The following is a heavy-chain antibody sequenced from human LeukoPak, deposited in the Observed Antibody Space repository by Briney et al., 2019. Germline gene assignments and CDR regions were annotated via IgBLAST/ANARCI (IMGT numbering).Heavy chain of an antibody. CDR1: GFTFSSYS. J-gene: IGHJ4*02. Sequence: PGGSLRLSCAASGFTFSSYSMNWVRQAPGKGLGWVSSISSSSSYIYYADSVKGRFTISRDNAKNTLYLQMNSLRAEDTAVYYCARDRVGARPDYWGQGTLVTVSS. CDR3: ARDRVGARPDY. CDR2: ISSSSSYI. V-gene: IGHV3-21*01. D-gene: IGHD1-26*01.